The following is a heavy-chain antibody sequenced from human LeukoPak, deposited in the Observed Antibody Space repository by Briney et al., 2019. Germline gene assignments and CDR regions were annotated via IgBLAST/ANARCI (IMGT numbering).Heavy chain of an antibody. CDR1: GGSISTYY. Sequence: SETLSLTCTVSGGSISTYYWGWIRQPAGKDLEWIGHIYSSGSTNYSPSLKSRVTMSVDTSKNQLSLKLNSVTAADTAVYYCARGYGSGSNWFDPWGQGTLVIVSS. CDR3: ARGYGSGSNWFDP. D-gene: IGHD3-10*01. V-gene: IGHV4-4*07. CDR2: IYSSGST. J-gene: IGHJ5*02.